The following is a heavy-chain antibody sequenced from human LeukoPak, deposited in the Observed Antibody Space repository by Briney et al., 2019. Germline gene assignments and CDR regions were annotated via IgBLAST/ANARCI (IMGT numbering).Heavy chain of an antibody. Sequence: GGSLRLSCAASGFTFSGSTMHWVRQASGKGLEWVGRIRSKANSYAAAYAASLKGRFTISRDDSKNTAYLQMNSLKTEDTAVYYCTTVTTLGPGGSFDYWGQGTLVTVSS. D-gene: IGHD4-17*01. CDR3: TTVTTLGPGGSFDY. V-gene: IGHV3-73*01. J-gene: IGHJ4*02. CDR2: IRSKANSYAA. CDR1: GFTFSGST.